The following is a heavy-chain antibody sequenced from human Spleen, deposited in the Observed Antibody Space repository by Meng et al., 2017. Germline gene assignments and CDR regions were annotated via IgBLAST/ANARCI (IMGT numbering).Heavy chain of an antibody. V-gene: IGHV3-73*01. CDR3: TVYISGHI. CDR1: GFIFSGSD. J-gene: IGHJ3*02. CDR2: ITTKANNYAT. D-gene: IGHD6-19*01. Sequence: LKISCAASGFIFSGSDIHWVRQASGKGLEWVGRITTKANNYATAYAASVKGRFSISRDDSKITSYLQMNSLRSEDTALYYCTVYISGHIWGRGTVVTVSS.